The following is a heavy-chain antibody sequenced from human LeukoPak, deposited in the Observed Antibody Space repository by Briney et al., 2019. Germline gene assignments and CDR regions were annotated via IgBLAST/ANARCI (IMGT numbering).Heavy chain of an antibody. D-gene: IGHD6-13*01. CDR2: ISGSGGST. V-gene: IGHV3-23*01. CDR3: AKPPRGAAAGNFDY. J-gene: IGHJ4*02. CDR1: GLTFGTYA. Sequence: PGGSRRLPVQPSGLTFGTYAMSWVRKAPGKGRKGFPAISGSGGSTYYADSVKGRFTISRDNSKNTLYLQMNSLRAEDTAVYYCAKPPRGAAAGNFDYWGQGTLVTVSS.